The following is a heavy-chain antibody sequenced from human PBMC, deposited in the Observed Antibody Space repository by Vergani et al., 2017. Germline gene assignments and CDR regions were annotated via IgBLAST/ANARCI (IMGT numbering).Heavy chain of an antibody. Sequence: QVQLQESGPGLVKPSETLSLTCTVSGGSISSYYWSWIRQPPGKGLEWIGYIYYSGSTNYNPSLKSRVTISVDTSKNQFSLKRSSVTAADTAVYYCARDPGNYDILTGYGMDVWGQGTTVTVSS. D-gene: IGHD3-9*01. V-gene: IGHV4-59*01. CDR1: GGSISSYY. J-gene: IGHJ6*02. CDR3: ARDPGNYDILTGYGMDV. CDR2: IYYSGST.